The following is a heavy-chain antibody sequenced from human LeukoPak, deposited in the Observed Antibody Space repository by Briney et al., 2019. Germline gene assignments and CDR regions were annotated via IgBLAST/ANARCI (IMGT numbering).Heavy chain of an antibody. Sequence: SETLSLTCTVSGGSISSGGYYWSWIRQHPGKGLEWIGYIYYSGSTYYNPSLKSRVTISVDTSKNQFSLKLSSVTAADTAVYYCARVSGLVVYACVDYWGQGTLATVSS. CDR1: GGSISSGGYY. CDR2: IYYSGST. V-gene: IGHV4-31*03. J-gene: IGHJ4*02. CDR3: ARVSGLVVYACVDY. D-gene: IGHD2-8*02.